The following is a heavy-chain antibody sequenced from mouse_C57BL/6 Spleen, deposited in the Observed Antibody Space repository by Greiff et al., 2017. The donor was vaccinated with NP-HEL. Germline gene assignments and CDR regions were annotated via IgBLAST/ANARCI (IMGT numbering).Heavy chain of an antibody. CDR2: ISYSGST. Sequence: EVQGVESGPGMVKPSQSLSLTCTVTGYSITSGYDWHWIRHFPGNKLEWMGYISYSGSTNYNPSLKSRISITHDTSKNHFFLKLNSVTTEDTATYYCARDKGPGNAMDYWGQGTSVTVSS. D-gene: IGHD3-3*01. J-gene: IGHJ4*01. V-gene: IGHV3-1*01. CDR1: GYSITSGYD. CDR3: ARDKGPGNAMDY.